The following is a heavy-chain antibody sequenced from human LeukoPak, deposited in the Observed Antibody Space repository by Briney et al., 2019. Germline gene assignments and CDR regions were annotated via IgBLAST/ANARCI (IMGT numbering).Heavy chain of an antibody. CDR3: ARGAAAGDFDY. V-gene: IGHV1-46*01. Sequence: ASVKVSCKASGYTFTSHYMHWVRQAPGQGFEWMGIINPSGGSTSYAQKFQGRVTMTRDTSTSTVYMELSSLRSEDTAVYYCARGAAAGDFDYWGQGTLVTVSS. J-gene: IGHJ4*02. CDR1: GYTFTSHY. CDR2: INPSGGST. D-gene: IGHD6-13*01.